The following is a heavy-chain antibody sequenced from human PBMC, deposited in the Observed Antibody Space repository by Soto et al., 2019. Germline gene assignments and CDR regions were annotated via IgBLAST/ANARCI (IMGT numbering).Heavy chain of an antibody. Sequence: SETLSLTCTVSGGSVSSNEYYWNWVRQSPGKGLEWIGYIYYSGSTNYNPSLKSRVTISVDTSKNQFSLKLSSVTAADTAVYYCARDRAYSSCWFDPWGQGTLVTVS. D-gene: IGHD5-18*01. CDR2: IYYSGST. CDR3: ARDRAYSSCWFDP. J-gene: IGHJ5*02. V-gene: IGHV4-61*08. CDR1: GGSVSSNEYY.